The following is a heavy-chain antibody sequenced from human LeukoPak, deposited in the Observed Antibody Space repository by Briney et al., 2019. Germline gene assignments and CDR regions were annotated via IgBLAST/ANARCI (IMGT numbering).Heavy chain of an antibody. Sequence: ASVKVSCKASGGTFSSYAISWVRQAPGQGLEWMGGILPIFGTANYAQKFQGRVTITTDESTSTAYMELSSLRSEDTAVYYCARDGSGGPFRYYFDYWGQGTLVTVSS. CDR2: ILPIFGTA. CDR3: ARDGSGGPFRYYFDY. D-gene: IGHD1-26*01. CDR1: GGTFSSYA. V-gene: IGHV1-69*05. J-gene: IGHJ4*02.